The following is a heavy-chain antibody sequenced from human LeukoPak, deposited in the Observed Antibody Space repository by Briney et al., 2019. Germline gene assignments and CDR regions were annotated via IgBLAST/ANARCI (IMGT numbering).Heavy chain of an antibody. D-gene: IGHD6-13*01. CDR3: ARDEYSSSWYAYYYGMDV. J-gene: IGHJ6*02. Sequence: PGGSLRLSCAASGFTFSSYWMSWVRQAPGKGREWVANIKQDGSEKYYVDSVKGRFTISRDNAKNSLYLQMNSLRAEDTAVYYCARDEYSSSWYAYYYGMDVWGQGTTVTVSS. CDR2: IKQDGSEK. V-gene: IGHV3-7*01. CDR1: GFTFSSYW.